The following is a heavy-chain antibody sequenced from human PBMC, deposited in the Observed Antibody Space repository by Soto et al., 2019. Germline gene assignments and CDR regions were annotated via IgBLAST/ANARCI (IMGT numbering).Heavy chain of an antibody. D-gene: IGHD3-9*01. CDR1: GGSFSGYY. V-gene: IGHV4-34*01. CDR2: INHSGST. J-gene: IGHJ6*02. Sequence: SETLSLTCAVYGGSFSGYYWSWIRQPPGKGLEWIGEINHSGSTNYNPSLKSRVTISVDTSKNQFSLKLSSVTAADTAVYYCARGRAYVLRYFDWNYGMDVWGQGTTVNGS. CDR3: ARGRAYVLRYFDWNYGMDV.